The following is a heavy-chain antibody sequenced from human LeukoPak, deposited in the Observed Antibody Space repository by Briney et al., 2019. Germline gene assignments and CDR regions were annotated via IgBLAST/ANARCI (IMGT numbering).Heavy chain of an antibody. CDR2: IKQDGIEK. V-gene: IGHV3-7*01. CDR3: ARDESLGDFWSGYFDAFDM. D-gene: IGHD3-3*01. CDR1: GFTFSSYW. Sequence: PGGSLRLSCAASGFTFSSYWMTWVRQAPKKGLEWVANIKQDGIEKYYVDSVKGRFTISRGNAKNSLYLQMNSLRAEDTAVYYCARDESLGDFWSGYFDAFDMWGQGTMVTVSS. J-gene: IGHJ3*02.